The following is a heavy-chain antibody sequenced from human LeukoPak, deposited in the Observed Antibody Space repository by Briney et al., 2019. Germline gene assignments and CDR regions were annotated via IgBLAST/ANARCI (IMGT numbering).Heavy chain of an antibody. J-gene: IGHJ4*02. D-gene: IGHD3-22*01. CDR1: GGSFRNCY. CDR3: ARGPDFYDSSGYYPI. Sequence: SETLSLTCAVYGGSFRNCYWSWIRQPPGKGLEWIGEINHSGSTKYNPSLKSRVTISVDRSKNQFSLKLSSVTAADTAVYYCARGPDFYDSSGYYPIWGQGTLVTVSS. V-gene: IGHV4-34*01. CDR2: INHSGST.